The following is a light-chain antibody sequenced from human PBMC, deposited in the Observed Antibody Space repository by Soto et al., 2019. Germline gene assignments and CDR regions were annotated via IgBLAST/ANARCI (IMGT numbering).Light chain of an antibody. Sequence: EIVLTQSPGTLSLSPGERATLACRASQSVSSSYLAWYQQTPGQAPRLLIYGASSRATGSPDRFSGSGSGTDFTLTISRLEPEDFAVYYCQQYDSSAEITFGQGTRLEIK. CDR3: QQYDSSAEIT. V-gene: IGKV3-20*01. CDR1: QSVSSSY. CDR2: GAS. J-gene: IGKJ5*01.